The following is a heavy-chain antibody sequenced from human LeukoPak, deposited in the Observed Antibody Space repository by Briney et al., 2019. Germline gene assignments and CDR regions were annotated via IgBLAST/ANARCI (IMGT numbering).Heavy chain of an antibody. CDR1: GGSMNINDYY. D-gene: IGHD6-13*01. J-gene: IGHJ4*02. CDR2: IYYSGST. Sequence: SETLSLTCSVFGGSMNINDYYWAWIRQPPGTGLEWIGYIYYSGSTNYNPSLKSRVTISVDTSKNQFSLKLSSVTAADTAVYYCARGSSVSSWLDCWGQGTLVTVSS. CDR3: ARGSSVSSWLDC. V-gene: IGHV4-61*05.